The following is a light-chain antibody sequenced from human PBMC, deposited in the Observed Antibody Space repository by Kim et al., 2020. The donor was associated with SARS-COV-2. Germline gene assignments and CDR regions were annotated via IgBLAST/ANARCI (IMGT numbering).Light chain of an antibody. CDR3: ISYAGSSTYV. CDR1: SSDVGAHKY. V-gene: IGLV2-14*04. CDR2: DVT. Sequence: GQSVTISCTGTSSDVGAHKYVSWYQQHPGKAPKLMISDVTRRPSGVSNRFSGSKSGNTASLTISGLQAEDEADYYCISYAGSSTYVFGTGTKVTVL. J-gene: IGLJ1*01.